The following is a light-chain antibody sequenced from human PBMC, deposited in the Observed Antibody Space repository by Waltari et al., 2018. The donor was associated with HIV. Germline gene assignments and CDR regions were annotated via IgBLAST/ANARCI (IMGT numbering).Light chain of an antibody. Sequence: DIQMTQSPSSLSSSVGDRVTITCRASQGIRNSLAWYQQKPGEAPKLLLDGASRLKSGVPSRFSGSGSGTDYTLTISGLQPEDYASYHCQQYYGIPYTFGQGTKLEIE. CDR1: QGIRNS. CDR3: QQYYGIPYT. J-gene: IGKJ2*01. V-gene: IGKV1-NL1*01. CDR2: GAS.